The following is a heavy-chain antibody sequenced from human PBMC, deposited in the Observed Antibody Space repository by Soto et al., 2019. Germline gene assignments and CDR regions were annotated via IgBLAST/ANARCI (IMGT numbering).Heavy chain of an antibody. D-gene: IGHD6-13*01. J-gene: IGHJ4*02. CDR3: ARGPSSSWYPRSENYCDY. CDR1: GYTFTSYG. CDR2: ISAYNGNT. V-gene: IGHV1-18*04. Sequence: ASVKVSCKASGYTFTSYGIGWVRQAHGQGLEWMGWISAYNGNTNYAQKLQGRVTMTTYTSTSTAYMELRSLRSDDTAVYSCARGPSSSWYPRSENYCDYWGQGTLVIVSS.